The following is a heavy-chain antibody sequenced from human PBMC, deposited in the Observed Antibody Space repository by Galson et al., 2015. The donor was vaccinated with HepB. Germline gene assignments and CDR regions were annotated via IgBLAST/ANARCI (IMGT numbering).Heavy chain of an antibody. CDR2: INPNSGGT. D-gene: IGHD2-2*01. CDR1: GYTFTGYY. V-gene: IGHV1-2*02. Sequence: SVKVSCKASGYTFTGYYMHWVRQAPGQGLEWMGWINPNSGGTNYAQKFQGRVTMTRDTSISTAYMELSRLRSDDTAVYYCARDRPPNCSSTSCYEPEGWFDPWGQGTLVTVSS. J-gene: IGHJ5*02. CDR3: ARDRPPNCSSTSCYEPEGWFDP.